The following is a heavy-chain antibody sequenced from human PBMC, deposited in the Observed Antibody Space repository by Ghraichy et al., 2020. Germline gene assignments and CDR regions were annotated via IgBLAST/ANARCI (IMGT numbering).Heavy chain of an antibody. J-gene: IGHJ6*02. CDR3: ARMHTQQQLVQFGMDV. Sequence: SGPTLVKPTQTLTLTCTFSGFSLSTSGMCVSWIRQPPGKALEWLALIDWDDDKYYSTSLKTRLTISKDTSKNQVVLTMTNMDPVDTATYYCARMHTQQQLVQFGMDVWGQGTTVTVSS. CDR1: GFSLSTSGMC. D-gene: IGHD6-13*01. CDR2: IDWDDDK. V-gene: IGHV2-70*01.